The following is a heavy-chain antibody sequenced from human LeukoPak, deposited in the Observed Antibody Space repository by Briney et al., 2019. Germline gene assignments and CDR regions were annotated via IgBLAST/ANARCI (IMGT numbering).Heavy chain of an antibody. CDR1: GGSISSGDYY. Sequence: SETLSLTRTVSGGSISSGDYYWSWIRQPPGKGLEWIGYIYYSGSTYYNPSLKSRVTISVDTSKSQFSLKLSSVTAADTAVYYCARVYWGSSSSPIDYWGQGTLVTVSS. CDR2: IYYSGST. V-gene: IGHV4-30-4*08. CDR3: ARVYWGSSSSPIDY. D-gene: IGHD6-6*01. J-gene: IGHJ4*02.